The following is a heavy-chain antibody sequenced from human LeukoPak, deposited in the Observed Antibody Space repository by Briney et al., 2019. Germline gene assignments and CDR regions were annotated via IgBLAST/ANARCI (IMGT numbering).Heavy chain of an antibody. CDR1: GDSVSSNSAA. CDR2: TYYRSKWYN. D-gene: IGHD6-19*01. J-gene: IGHJ5*02. V-gene: IGHV6-1*01. Sequence: SQTLSLTCAIPGDSVSSNSAAWNWIRQSPSRGLEWLGRTYYRSKWYNDYAVSVKSRITINPDTSKNQFSLQLNSVTPEDTAVYYCARESFDSSGWSSNWFDPWGQGTLVTVSS. CDR3: ARESFDSSGWSSNWFDP.